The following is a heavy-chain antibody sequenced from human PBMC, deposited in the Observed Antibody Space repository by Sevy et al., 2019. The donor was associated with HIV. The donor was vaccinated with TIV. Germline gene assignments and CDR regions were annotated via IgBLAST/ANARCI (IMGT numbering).Heavy chain of an antibody. CDR2: INPNSGGT. Sequence: ASVKVSCKASGYTFTGYYMHWVRQAPGQGLEWMGWINPNSGGTNYAQKFQGRVTMTRDTSISTAYMELSRLRSDDTAVYYCASSDDYSNYYYGMDVWGQGTTVTVSS. V-gene: IGHV1-2*02. CDR1: GYTFTGYY. J-gene: IGHJ6*02. CDR3: ASSDDYSNYYYGMDV. D-gene: IGHD4-4*01.